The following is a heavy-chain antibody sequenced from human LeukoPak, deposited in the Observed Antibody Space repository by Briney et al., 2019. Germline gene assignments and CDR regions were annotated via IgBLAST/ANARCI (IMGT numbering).Heavy chain of an antibody. J-gene: IGHJ1*01. D-gene: IGHD6-19*01. V-gene: IGHV3-9*01. CDR1: GFTFDDNA. CDR2: ISWNSHSI. CDR3: VKDWGSSGKGNFQH. Sequence: GGSLRLSCAASGFTFDDNAMHWVRQAPGKGLELVSGISWNSHSIGYADSVKGRFTISRDNAKNSLYLQMNSLRADDTALYYCVKDWGSSGKGNFQHWGQGILVTVSS.